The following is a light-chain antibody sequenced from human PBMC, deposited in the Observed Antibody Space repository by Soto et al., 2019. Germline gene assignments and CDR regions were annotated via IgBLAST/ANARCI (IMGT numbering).Light chain of an antibody. CDR1: QSVSRN. J-gene: IGKJ3*01. V-gene: IGKV3-11*01. CDR2: DAS. Sequence: EIVLTQSPATLSLSPGERATLSCRASQSVSRNLAWYQQKPGQAPRLLIYDASNRATGIPARFSGSGSGTDFTLTISSLEPEDFAVYYFQQRSKWPPIFTFGPGTKVDIK. CDR3: QQRSKWPPIFT.